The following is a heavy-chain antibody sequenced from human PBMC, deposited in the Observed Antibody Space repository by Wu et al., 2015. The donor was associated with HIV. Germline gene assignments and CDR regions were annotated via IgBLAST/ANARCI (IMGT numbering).Heavy chain of an antibody. D-gene: IGHD5-12*01. J-gene: IGHJ6*02. CDR3: AINTDSVATSLYSLGV. CDR1: GDSFTSYA. CDR2: INPLLGTT. V-gene: IGHV1-69*05. Sequence: QVQLVQFGAEVKKPGSSVKVSCKASGDSFTSYAVSWVRQAPGQGLEWMGGINPLLGTTSHTQKFQARLTFSTDESKSVVYMELSSLRSEDTAVYYCAINTDSVATSLYSLGVWGQGTVVTVSS.